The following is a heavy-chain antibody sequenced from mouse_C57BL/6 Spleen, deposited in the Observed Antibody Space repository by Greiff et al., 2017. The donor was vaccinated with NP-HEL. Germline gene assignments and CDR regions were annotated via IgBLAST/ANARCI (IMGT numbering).Heavy chain of an antibody. J-gene: IGHJ3*01. CDR1: GYSFTGYY. V-gene: IGHV1-42*01. D-gene: IGHD3-2*02. CDR3: ARRTGDSSGFGFAY. CDR2: INPSTGGT. Sequence: EVQLQQSGPELVKPGASVKISCKASGYSFTGYYMNWVKQSPEKSLEWIGEINPSTGGTTYNQKFKAKATLTVDKSSSTAYMQLKSLTSEDSAVYYCARRTGDSSGFGFAYWGQGTLVTVSA.